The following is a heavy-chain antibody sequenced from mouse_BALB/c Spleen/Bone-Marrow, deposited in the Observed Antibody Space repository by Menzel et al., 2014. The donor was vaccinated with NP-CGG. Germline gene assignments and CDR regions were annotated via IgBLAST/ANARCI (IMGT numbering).Heavy chain of an antibody. D-gene: IGHD1-1*01. J-gene: IGHJ1*01. CDR2: INPSNGGT. CDR1: SYTFTSYY. CDR3: TRDHYYYGSSYWYFDV. Sequence: QVQLQQSGAELVKPAASVKLSCKASSYTFTSYYMYWVKQRPGQGLEWIGGINPSNGGTNFNEKFKSKATLTVDKSSSTAYMQLSSLTSEDSAVYYCTRDHYYYGSSYWYFDVWGAGTTVTVSS. V-gene: IGHV1S81*02.